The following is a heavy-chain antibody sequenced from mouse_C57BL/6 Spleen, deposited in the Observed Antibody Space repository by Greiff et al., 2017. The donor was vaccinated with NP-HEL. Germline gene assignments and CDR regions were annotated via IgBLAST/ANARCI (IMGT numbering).Heavy chain of an antibody. Sequence: VQLQQSGAELARPGASVKLSCTASGYTFTSYGISWVQQRTGQGLEWIGEIYPRSGNTYYNEKFKGKATLTADKSSSTAYMELRSLTSEDSAVYFCGRGGPYYSKGAMDYWGQGTSVTVSS. CDR1: GYTFTSYG. J-gene: IGHJ4*01. CDR3: GRGGPYYSKGAMDY. CDR2: IYPRSGNT. V-gene: IGHV1-81*01. D-gene: IGHD2-5*01.